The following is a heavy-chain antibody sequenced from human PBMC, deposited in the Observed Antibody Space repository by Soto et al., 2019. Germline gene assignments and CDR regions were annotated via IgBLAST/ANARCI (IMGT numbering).Heavy chain of an antibody. CDR2: INHSGSS. V-gene: IGHV4-34*01. J-gene: IGHJ4*02. CDR3: ARGTGSSFDS. D-gene: IGHD3-10*01. Sequence: TSETLSLTCAVSGGSFSGYFWTWIRQPPGKGLEWIGEINHSGSSHDHPSLTSRVTMSSDTSKTQFSLNLTSVTAADTAVYYCARGTGSSFDSWGQGTLVTVSS. CDR1: GGSFSGYF.